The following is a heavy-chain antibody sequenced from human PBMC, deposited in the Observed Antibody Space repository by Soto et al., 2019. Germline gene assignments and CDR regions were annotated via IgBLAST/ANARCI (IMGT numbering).Heavy chain of an antibody. CDR1: GGSISSSNW. Sequence: SETLSLTCAVSGGSISSSNWWSWVRQPPGKGLEWIGEIYHSGSTNYNPSLKSRVTISVDKSKNQFSLKLSSVTAADTAVYYCARDHYGDYYYYGMDVWGQGTTVTVSS. V-gene: IGHV4-4*02. D-gene: IGHD4-17*01. CDR3: ARDHYGDYYYYGMDV. CDR2: IYHSGST. J-gene: IGHJ6*02.